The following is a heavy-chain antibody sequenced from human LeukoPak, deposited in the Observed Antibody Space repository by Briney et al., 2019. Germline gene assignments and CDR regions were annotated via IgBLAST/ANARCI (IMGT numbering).Heavy chain of an antibody. D-gene: IGHD3-16*01. V-gene: IGHV1-18*01. CDR1: GYTFTSYG. J-gene: IGHJ4*02. Sequence: ASVKVSCKASGYTFTSYGISWVRQAPGQGLEWMGWISAYNGNTNYAQKLQGRVTMTRDMSTSTVYMELSSLRSEDTAVYYCARVTLGREDFDYWGQGTLVTVSS. CDR2: ISAYNGNT. CDR3: ARVTLGREDFDY.